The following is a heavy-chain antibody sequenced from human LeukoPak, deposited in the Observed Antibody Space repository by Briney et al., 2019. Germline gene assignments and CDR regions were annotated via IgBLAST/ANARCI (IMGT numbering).Heavy chain of an antibody. J-gene: IGHJ3*02. CDR1: GGTFSSYA. Sequence: SVKVSCKASGGTFSSYAISWVRQAPGQGLEWMGRIIPIFGTANYAQKFQGRVTITTDESTSTAYMELSSLRSEDTAVYYCARVIWDSGSYHDVFDIWGQGTMVTVSS. CDR3: ARVIWDSGSYHDVFDI. V-gene: IGHV1-69*05. D-gene: IGHD1-26*01. CDR2: IIPIFGTA.